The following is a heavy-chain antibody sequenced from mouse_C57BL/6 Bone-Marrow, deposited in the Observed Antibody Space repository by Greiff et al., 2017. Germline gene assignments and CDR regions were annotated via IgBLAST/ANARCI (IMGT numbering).Heavy chain of an antibody. D-gene: IGHD2-4*01. CDR1: GFTFSSYA. Sequence: EVKLVESGGGLVKPGGSLKLSCAASGFTFSSYAMSWVRQTPEKRLEWVATISDGGSYTYYPDNVKGRFTISRDNAKNNLYRQMSHLKSEDTAMYYCARGVYYDYDGYFDVWGTGTTVTVSS. V-gene: IGHV5-4*03. J-gene: IGHJ1*03. CDR2: ISDGGSYT. CDR3: ARGVYYDYDGYFDV.